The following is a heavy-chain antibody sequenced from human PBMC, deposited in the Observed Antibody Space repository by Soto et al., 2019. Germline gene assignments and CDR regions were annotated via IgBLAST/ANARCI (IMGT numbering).Heavy chain of an antibody. CDR2: IYSGGST. V-gene: IGHV3-66*01. J-gene: IGHJ6*02. D-gene: IGHD6-6*01. Sequence: GGSLRLSCAASGFTVSSNYMSWVRQAPGKGLEWVSVIYSGGSTYYADSVKGRFTISRDNSKNTLYLQMNSLRAEDTAVYYCARDQEQLDWYYGMDVWGQGTTVTVSS. CDR1: GFTVSSNY. CDR3: ARDQEQLDWYYGMDV.